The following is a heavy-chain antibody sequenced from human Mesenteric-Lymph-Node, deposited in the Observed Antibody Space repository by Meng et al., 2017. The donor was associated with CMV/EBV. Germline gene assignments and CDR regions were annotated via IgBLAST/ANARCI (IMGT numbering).Heavy chain of an antibody. CDR3: ARDRDTDWYSPFDY. CDR1: GYTFIDYY. J-gene: IGHJ4*02. V-gene: IGHV1-2*06. D-gene: IGHD3-9*01. Sequence: QVQLVQSGAEVKKPGASVWVSCKASGYTFIDYYINWVRQAPGQGLEWMGRINPKTGGRSYAQNFQGRVTMTRDTSINTAYMEVNRLNSDDTAMYYCARDRDTDWYSPFDYWGPGTLVTVSS. CDR2: INPKTGGR.